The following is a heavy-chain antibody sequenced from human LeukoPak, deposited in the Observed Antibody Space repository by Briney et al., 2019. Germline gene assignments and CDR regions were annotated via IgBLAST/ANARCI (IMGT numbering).Heavy chain of an antibody. V-gene: IGHV5-51*01. CDR3: ARHARYCGTTSCYFKY. CDR1: GYRFTTYW. D-gene: IGHD2-2*01. J-gene: IGHJ4*02. Sequence: GESLKISCKGSGYRFTTYWIGWVRQLPGKGLEWMGNIYPGDSYANYSPSFQGHVTISADKSISTAYLQWNSLEASDTAMYYCARHARYCGTTSCYFKYWGQGTLVTVSS. CDR2: IYPGDSYA.